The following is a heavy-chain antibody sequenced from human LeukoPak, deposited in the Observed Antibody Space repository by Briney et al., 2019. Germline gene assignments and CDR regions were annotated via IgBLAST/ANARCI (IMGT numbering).Heavy chain of an antibody. CDR2: ISRSGSTI. D-gene: IGHD6-19*01. V-gene: IGHV3-48*03. Sequence: GSLRLSCAASGVTFISDEMNWGRQAPGKGLEWVSYISRSGSTIYYSDSVKGRFTISRDNAKNSLYLQLSSLRAEDTAVYSCARDGSGWHWGQGTLLTVSS. CDR3: ARDGSGWH. J-gene: IGHJ4*02. CDR1: GVTFISDE.